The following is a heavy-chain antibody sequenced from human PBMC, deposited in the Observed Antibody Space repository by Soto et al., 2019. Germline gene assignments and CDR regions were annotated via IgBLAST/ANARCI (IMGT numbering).Heavy chain of an antibody. Sequence: QVQLVQSGAEVKKPGSSVKVSCKASGGTFSSYTISWVRQAPGQGLEWMGRIIPILGIANYAQKFQGRDTITADKSTSTAYMELSSLGSEDTAVYYFARDCPNRGGHYFDYCGQGTLVTVSS. V-gene: IGHV1-69*08. CDR1: GGTFSSYT. CDR2: IIPILGIA. CDR3: ARDCPNRGGHYFDY. J-gene: IGHJ4*02. D-gene: IGHD3-16*01.